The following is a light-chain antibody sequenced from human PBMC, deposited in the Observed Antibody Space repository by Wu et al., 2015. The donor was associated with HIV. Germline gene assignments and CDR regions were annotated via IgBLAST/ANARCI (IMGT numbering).Light chain of an antibody. V-gene: IGKV3-20*01. CDR3: QQYGGSPFT. CDR2: GAS. CDR1: QSVTSSY. J-gene: IGKJ5*01. Sequence: IVLTQSPVTLSLSPGEGATLSCRASQSVTSSYLAWYQQKPGQAPRLLIYGASTRATAIPDRFTGSGSGTDFTLTISRLESEDFAVYYCQQYGGSPFTFGQGTRLDIK.